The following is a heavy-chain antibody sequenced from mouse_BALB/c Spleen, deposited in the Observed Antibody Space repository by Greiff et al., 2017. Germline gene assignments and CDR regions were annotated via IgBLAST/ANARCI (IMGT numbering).Heavy chain of an antibody. CDR1: GFNIKDTY. D-gene: IGHD2-12*01. CDR3: ARGVVTILYYAMDY. CDR2: IDPANGNT. J-gene: IGHJ4*01. V-gene: IGHV14-3*02. Sequence: EVQLQQSGAELVKPGASVKLSCTASGFNIKDTYMHWVKQRPEQGLEWIGRIDPANGNTKYDPKFQGKATITADTSSNTAYLQLSSLTSEDTAVYYCARGVVTILYYAMDYWGQGTSVTVSS.